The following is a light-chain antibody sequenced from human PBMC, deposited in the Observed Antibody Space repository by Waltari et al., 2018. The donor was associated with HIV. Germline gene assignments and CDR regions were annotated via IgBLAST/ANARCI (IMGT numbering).Light chain of an antibody. CDR1: PSLLNSNGFNY. J-gene: IGKJ5*01. CDR2: LGS. Sequence: DIVMTQSPLSLPVTPGEPASISCRSSPSLLNSNGFNYLDWYLQKPGQSPRLLIYLGSTRDPGGPDRFSGSGSGTDFTLKISRVEAEDVGVYYCMQALQTPLITFGQGTRLEIK. CDR3: MQALQTPLIT. V-gene: IGKV2-28*01.